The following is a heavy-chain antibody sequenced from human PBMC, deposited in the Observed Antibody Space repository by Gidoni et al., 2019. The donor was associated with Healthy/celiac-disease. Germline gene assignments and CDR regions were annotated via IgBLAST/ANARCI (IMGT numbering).Heavy chain of an antibody. CDR3: AKVPLSDAGGDYGVDY. CDR1: GFTFSSYG. Sequence: QVQLVESGGGGVQPGRSLRLSCAASGFTFSSYGMHWVRQAPGKGLEWVAVISYDGSNKYYADSVKGRFTISRDNSKNTLYLQMNSLRAEDTAVYYCAKVPLSDAGGDYGVDYWGQGTLVTVSS. D-gene: IGHD4-17*01. CDR2: ISYDGSNK. V-gene: IGHV3-30*18. J-gene: IGHJ4*02.